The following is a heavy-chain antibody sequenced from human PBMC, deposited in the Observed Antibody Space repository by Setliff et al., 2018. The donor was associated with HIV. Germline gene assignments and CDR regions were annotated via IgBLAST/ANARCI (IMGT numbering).Heavy chain of an antibody. J-gene: IGHJ4*02. CDR3: ASARIPTGGTSTSFDY. D-gene: IGHD1-1*01. V-gene: IGHV3-11*06. CDR2: VSSSSTNFT. Sequence: GGSLRLSCAASGFTFSDYYMGWIRQAPGKGLEWVSYVSSSSTNFTKYADSVKGRFSISRDNARNSLYLQVNSLRPEDTAVYHCASARIPTGGTSTSFDYWGQGTLVTVSS. CDR1: GFTFSDYY.